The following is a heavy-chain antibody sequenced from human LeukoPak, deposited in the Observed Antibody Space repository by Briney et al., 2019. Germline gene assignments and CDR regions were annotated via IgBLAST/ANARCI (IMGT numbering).Heavy chain of an antibody. CDR3: ARHGLRYGDYSAFDI. J-gene: IGHJ3*02. CDR2: IYPGDSDT. CDR1: GYSFTSYW. Sequence: GESLKISCKGSGYSFTSYWIGWVRQMPGKGLEWMGIIYPGDSDTRYSPSFQGQVTISADKSISTAYLQWSSLKASDTAMYYCARHGLRYGDYSAFDIWGQGTMVTVSS. V-gene: IGHV5-51*01. D-gene: IGHD4-17*01.